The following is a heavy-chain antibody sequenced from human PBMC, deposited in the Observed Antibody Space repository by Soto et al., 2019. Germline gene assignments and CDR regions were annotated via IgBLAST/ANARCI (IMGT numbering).Heavy chain of an antibody. CDR3: TVPLHAFDI. J-gene: IGHJ3*02. CDR1: GFTFSDSA. Sequence: GESLKISCAASGFTFSDSAIHRVRQASGKGLEWVGRIRSKANNDATVYAVTVKGRFCSTRGDSKNTAYLQMNSLKTEDTAVYYCTVPLHAFDIWGQGTWVAVSS. CDR2: IRSKANNDAT. V-gene: IGHV3-73*01.